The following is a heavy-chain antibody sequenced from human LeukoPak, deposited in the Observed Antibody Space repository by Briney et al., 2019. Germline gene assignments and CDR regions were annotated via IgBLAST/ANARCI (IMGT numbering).Heavy chain of an antibody. V-gene: IGHV4-59*08. J-gene: IGHJ4*02. CDR3: ARQNFAVATSGSDY. D-gene: IGHD5-12*01. CDR1: GGSISSYF. Sequence: SETLSLTCTVSGGSISSYFWSWIRQPPGKGLEWIGYIYYSGSTNYNPSLKSRVTISVDTSKNQFSLKLSSVTAADTAVYYCARQNFAVATSGSDYWGQGTLVTASS. CDR2: IYYSGST.